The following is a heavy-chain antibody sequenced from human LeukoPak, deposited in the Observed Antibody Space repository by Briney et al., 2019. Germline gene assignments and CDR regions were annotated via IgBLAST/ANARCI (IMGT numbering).Heavy chain of an antibody. Sequence: ASVKVSCKASGYTFTSYGISWVRQAPGQGLEWMGWISAYNGNTNSAQKLQGRVTMTTDTSTSTAYMEPRSLRSDDTAVYYCARVPVVPAAGDYWGQGTLVTVSS. V-gene: IGHV1-18*04. CDR1: GYTFTSYG. CDR2: ISAYNGNT. J-gene: IGHJ4*02. D-gene: IGHD2-2*01. CDR3: ARVPVVPAAGDY.